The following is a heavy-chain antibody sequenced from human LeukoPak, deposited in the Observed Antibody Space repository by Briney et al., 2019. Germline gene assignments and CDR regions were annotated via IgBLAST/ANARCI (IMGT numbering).Heavy chain of an antibody. CDR2: ISAYNGNT. Sequence: GGSVRVSCTASGYTFTSYGISGVRQAPGQGVEWMGWISAYNGNTNYAQTLQCRVTMTTDTSTSTAYMDLRSLRSDDTAVYYCARGRSPVWPGDYCGQGPLVTVSS. V-gene: IGHV1-18*01. D-gene: IGHD2-8*01. CDR3: ARGRSPVWPGDY. J-gene: IGHJ4*02. CDR1: GYTFTSYG.